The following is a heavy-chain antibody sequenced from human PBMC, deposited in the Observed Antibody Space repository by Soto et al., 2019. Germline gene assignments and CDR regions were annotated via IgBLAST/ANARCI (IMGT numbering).Heavy chain of an antibody. J-gene: IGHJ4*02. CDR1: GFTFSSYG. CDR2: IWNDGTNQ. Sequence: QVQLVESGGGVVQPGQSLRLSCVASGFTFSSYGMDWVRQAPGKGLEWVAIIWNDGTNQYYGDSVKGRFFISRDNGKNTVYLRMNNLSVEDTALYYCARGGLTVAALPFDYWGQGTRVTVSS. V-gene: IGHV3-33*01. D-gene: IGHD1-26*01. CDR3: ARGGLTVAALPFDY.